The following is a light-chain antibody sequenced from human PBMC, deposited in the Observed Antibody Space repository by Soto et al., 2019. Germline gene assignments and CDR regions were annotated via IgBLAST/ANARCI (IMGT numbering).Light chain of an antibody. V-gene: IGKV3-11*01. CDR3: QQYNNWPPT. CDR2: DVS. Sequence: EIVLTQSPATLSLSPEERVNLSCRASQSVSNSLAWYQQKPGQPPRLLIYDVSNRATGIPARFSGSGSGTEFTLTISSLQSEDLAVYYCQQYNNWPPTFGRGTRLEIK. J-gene: IGKJ5*01. CDR1: QSVSNS.